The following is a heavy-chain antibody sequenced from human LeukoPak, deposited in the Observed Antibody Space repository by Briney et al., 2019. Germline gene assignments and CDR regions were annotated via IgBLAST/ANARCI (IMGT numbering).Heavy chain of an antibody. J-gene: IGHJ6*02. CDR1: GFTFSSYG. Sequence: GRSLRLSCAASGFTFSSYGMHWVRQAPGKGLEWVAVIWYDGSNKYYADSVKGRFTISRDNSKNTLYLQMNSLRAEDTAVYYCARPILRLLEWFYGMDVWGQGTTVTVSS. CDR3: ARPILRLLEWFYGMDV. CDR2: IWYDGSNK. V-gene: IGHV3-33*01. D-gene: IGHD3-3*01.